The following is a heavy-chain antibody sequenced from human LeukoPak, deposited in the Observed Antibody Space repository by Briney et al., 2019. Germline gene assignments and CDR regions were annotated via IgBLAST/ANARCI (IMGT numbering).Heavy chain of an antibody. CDR1: GFTFSSYS. Sequence: GGSLRLSCAASGFTFSSYSMNWVRQPPGKGLEWVSYISSSSSTIYYADSVKGRFTISRDNAKNSLYLQMNSLRAEDTAVYYCARGTAMADYWGQGTLVTVSS. CDR2: ISSSSSTI. V-gene: IGHV3-48*01. D-gene: IGHD5-18*01. J-gene: IGHJ4*02. CDR3: ARGTAMADY.